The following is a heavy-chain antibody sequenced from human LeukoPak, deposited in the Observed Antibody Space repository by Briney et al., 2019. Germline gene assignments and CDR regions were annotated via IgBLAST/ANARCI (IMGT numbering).Heavy chain of an antibody. CDR1: GFTFSNAW. CDR2: IKSKTDGGTT. Sequence: GGSLRLSCAASGFTFSNAWMSWVRQAPGKGLEWVGRIKSKTDGGTTDYAAPVKGRFTISRDDSKNTLYLQMNSLKTEDTAVYYCTTVKPAYYDSSSFDYWGQGTLVTVSS. J-gene: IGHJ4*02. CDR3: TTVKPAYYDSSSFDY. V-gene: IGHV3-15*01. D-gene: IGHD3-22*01.